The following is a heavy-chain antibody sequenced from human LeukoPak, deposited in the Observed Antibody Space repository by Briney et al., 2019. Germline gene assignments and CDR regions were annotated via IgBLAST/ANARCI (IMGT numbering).Heavy chain of an antibody. D-gene: IGHD3-9*01. CDR2: IYFSGKT. CDR3: ARDVVTGASGYYYYMDV. J-gene: IGHJ6*03. Sequence: SETLSLTCSVSGGSINRSGYYWGWIRQPPGKGLEWIGNIYFSGKTYYNPSLQSRVTISVDTSKNQFSLEVTSVTAADTAVYYCARDVVTGASGYYYYMDVWGKGTTVTVSS. V-gene: IGHV4-39*02. CDR1: GGSINRSGYY.